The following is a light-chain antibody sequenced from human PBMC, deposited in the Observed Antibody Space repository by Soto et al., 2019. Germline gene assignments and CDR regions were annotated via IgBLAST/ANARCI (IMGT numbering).Light chain of an antibody. CDR2: DVS. V-gene: IGKV1-5*01. Sequence: DTPMTQSPSTLSASVGDSVTITCRASQNVHSWLAWYQQKPGKAPKLLIYDVSSLESGVPSRFSGSGSGTEFTLTISSLQPDDFATYYCQQYNFYSNTFGQGTTLEIK. CDR1: QNVHSW. CDR3: QQYNFYSNT. J-gene: IGKJ2*01.